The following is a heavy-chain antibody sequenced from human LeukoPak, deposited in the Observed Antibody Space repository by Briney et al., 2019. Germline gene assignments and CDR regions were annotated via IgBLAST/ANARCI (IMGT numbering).Heavy chain of an antibody. D-gene: IGHD3-10*01. J-gene: IGHJ4*02. Sequence: GGSLRLSCAASGLTVSGDYMSWVRQAPGKGLERVSLISSGDSTYYAESVKGRFTISRHNSKNTLYLQMNSLRAEDTAVYYCARDQGGSGRFDYWGQGTLITVSS. CDR3: ARDQGGSGRFDY. CDR1: GLTVSGDY. CDR2: ISSGDST. V-gene: IGHV3-53*04.